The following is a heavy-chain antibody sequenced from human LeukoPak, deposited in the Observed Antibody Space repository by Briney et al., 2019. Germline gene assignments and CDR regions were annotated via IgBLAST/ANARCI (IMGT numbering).Heavy chain of an antibody. J-gene: IGHJ5*02. Sequence: GGSLRLSCAASGFTFSSYSMNWVRQAPGKGLEWVSSISSSSSYIYYAGSVKGRFTISRDNAKNSLYLQMNSLRAEDTAVYCCARTDGSSWYPGFDPWGQGTLVTVSS. CDR2: ISSSSSYI. CDR1: GFTFSSYS. CDR3: ARTDGSSWYPGFDP. D-gene: IGHD6-13*01. V-gene: IGHV3-21*01.